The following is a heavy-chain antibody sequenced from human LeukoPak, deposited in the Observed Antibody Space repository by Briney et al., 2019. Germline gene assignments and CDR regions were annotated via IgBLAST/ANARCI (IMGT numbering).Heavy chain of an antibody. Sequence: SETLSLTCTVSGGSISSSSYYWGWIRQPPGKGLEWIGSIYYSGSTYYNPSLKSRVTISVDTSKNQFSLKLSSVTAADTAVYYCARMVITMVRGVINSFDPWGQGTLVTVSS. CDR3: ARMVITMVRGVINSFDP. J-gene: IGHJ5*02. CDR2: IYYSGST. D-gene: IGHD3-10*01. CDR1: GGSISSSSYY. V-gene: IGHV4-39*07.